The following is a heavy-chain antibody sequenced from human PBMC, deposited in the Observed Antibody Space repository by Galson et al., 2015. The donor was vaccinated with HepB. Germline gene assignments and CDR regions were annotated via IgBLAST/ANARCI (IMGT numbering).Heavy chain of an antibody. CDR2: ISWNSGSI. CDR1: GFTFDDYA. J-gene: IGHJ6*02. CDR3: AKDQLVYGMDV. V-gene: IGHV3-9*01. D-gene: IGHD1-1*01. Sequence: SLRLSCAASGFTFDDYAMHWVRHAPGKGLEWVSGISWNSGSIGYADSVKGRFTISRDNAKNSLYPQMNSLRAEDTALYYCAKDQLVYGMDVWGQGTTVTVSS.